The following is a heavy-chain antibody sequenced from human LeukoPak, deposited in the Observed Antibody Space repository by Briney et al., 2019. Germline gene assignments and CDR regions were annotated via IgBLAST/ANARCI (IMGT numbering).Heavy chain of an antibody. D-gene: IGHD1-26*01. J-gene: IGHJ4*02. V-gene: IGHV4-4*07. CDR3: ARESTRSCPAGGYCPYYFDY. CDR1: GGSISGYY. Sequence: SETLSLTCSVSGGSISGYYWSWIRQPAGKGLEWIGRICTSDTTNYNPSLKSRVTMSVATSKNQFSLKLSSVTAADTAVYYCARESTRSCPAGGYCPYYFDYWGQGTLVTVSS. CDR2: ICTSDTT.